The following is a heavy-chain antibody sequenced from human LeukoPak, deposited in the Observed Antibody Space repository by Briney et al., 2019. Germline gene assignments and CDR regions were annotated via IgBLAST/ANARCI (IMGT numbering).Heavy chain of an antibody. J-gene: IGHJ4*02. D-gene: IGHD1-14*01. Sequence: GGSLRLSCVASGFPFRNYALIWVRQAPEKGLEWVSTISGSGENTYYADSVKGRFTISRDNAKNSLYLQMNSLRAEDTAVYYCARAQGGPISESFFDYWGQGTLVTVSS. CDR2: ISGSGENT. V-gene: IGHV3-23*01. CDR1: GFPFRNYA. CDR3: ARAQGGPISESFFDY.